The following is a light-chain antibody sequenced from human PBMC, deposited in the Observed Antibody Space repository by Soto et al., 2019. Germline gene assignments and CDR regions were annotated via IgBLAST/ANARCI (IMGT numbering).Light chain of an antibody. CDR2: WAS. CDR3: QQYYSAPYA. V-gene: IGKV4-1*01. Sequence: DIVMTQSPDSLAVSLGERATINCKSSQSVLYSSDNKNYLAWYQQKPGQPPKLLIYWASTRESGVPDRFSGSGSGTEFTLTISSLQAEDVALYYCQQYYSAPYAFGQGTKLEIK. J-gene: IGKJ2*01. CDR1: QSVLYSSDNKNY.